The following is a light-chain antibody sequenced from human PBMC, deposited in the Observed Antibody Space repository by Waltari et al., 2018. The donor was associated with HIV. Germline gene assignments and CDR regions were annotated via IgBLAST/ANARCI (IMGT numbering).Light chain of an antibody. Sequence: QSALTQPASVSGSPGQSITISCTGTSTDVGNFNLVSWYQQYPGKAPKLLIYEVTKRPSGASNGFSASKSGNTASLTISGLRAEDEADYYCYSYSDTSSSYVFGTGTKVTVL. CDR3: YSYSDTSSSYV. J-gene: IGLJ1*01. CDR1: STDVGNFNL. CDR2: EVT. V-gene: IGLV2-23*02.